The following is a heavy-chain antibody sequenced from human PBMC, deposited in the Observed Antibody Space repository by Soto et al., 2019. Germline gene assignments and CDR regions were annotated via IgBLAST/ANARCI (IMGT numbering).Heavy chain of an antibody. CDR1: GGSFSGYY. V-gene: IGHV4-34*01. Sequence: SETLSLTCAVYGGSFSGYYWSWIRQPPGKGLEWIGEINHSGSTNYNPSLKSRVTISVDTSKNQFSLKLSSVTAADTAVYYCARGPFIYCGALHVGTGFQHWVQGTLVT. D-gene: IGHD2-21*01. CDR3: ARGPFIYCGALHVGTGFQH. J-gene: IGHJ1*01. CDR2: INHSGST.